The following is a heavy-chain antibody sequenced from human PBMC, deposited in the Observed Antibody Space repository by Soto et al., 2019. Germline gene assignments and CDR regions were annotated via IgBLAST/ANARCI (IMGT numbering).Heavy chain of an antibody. D-gene: IGHD2-21*02. CDR1: GGTFSSYA. CDR3: ARAPPCGGGCDGGWFDP. Sequence: QVQLVQSGAEVKKPGSSVKVSCKASGGTFSSYAISWVRQAPGQGLEWMGGIIPIFGTANYAQKFQGRVTITADESTSTAYMELSSLRSEDTAVYYCARAPPCGGGCDGGWFDPRGQGTLVTVSS. V-gene: IGHV1-69*12. J-gene: IGHJ5*02. CDR2: IIPIFGTA.